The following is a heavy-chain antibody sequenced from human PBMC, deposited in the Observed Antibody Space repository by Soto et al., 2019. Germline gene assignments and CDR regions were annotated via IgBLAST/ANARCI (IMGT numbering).Heavy chain of an antibody. Sequence: GESLKISCKASGYSFSNYCIAWVQQGPGNGLQLMAIMKPSDSKSRSSPTFKGQVTITADKSISTAYLQWNSLKASDTAMYYCARPSNIYVAHWGQGTLVTVSS. CDR1: GYSFSNYC. CDR3: ARPSNIYVAH. CDR2: MKPSDSKS. V-gene: IGHV5-51*07. D-gene: IGHD3-16*01. J-gene: IGHJ4*02.